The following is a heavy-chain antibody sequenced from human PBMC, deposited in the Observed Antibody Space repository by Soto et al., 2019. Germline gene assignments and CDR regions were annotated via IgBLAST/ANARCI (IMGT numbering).Heavy chain of an antibody. CDR1: GYTFTIYG. CDR3: AIVTAKWNDGGGDFEY. V-gene: IGHV1-18*01. J-gene: IGHJ4*02. Sequence: QVQLVQSGGQVKKPAASVKVSCKASGYTFTIYGISWVRQAPGQGLEWMGWISGYTGNTNYAQKIQGRVTITTDISTNTAYMELRSLRSDDTAVYYCAIVTAKWNDGGGDFEYWGQGTLVTVSS. D-gene: IGHD1-1*01. CDR2: ISGYTGNT.